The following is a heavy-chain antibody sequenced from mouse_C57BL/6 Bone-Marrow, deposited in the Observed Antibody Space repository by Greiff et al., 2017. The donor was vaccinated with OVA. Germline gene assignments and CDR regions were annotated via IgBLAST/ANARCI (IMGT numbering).Heavy chain of an antibody. D-gene: IGHD1-1*01. J-gene: IGHJ3*01. V-gene: IGHV3-6*01. CDR2: ISYDGSN. CDR3: ARGIFYGSPFAY. Sequence: DVQLQESGPGLVKPSQSLSLTCSVTGYSITSGYYWNWIRQFPGNKLEWMGYISYDGSNNYNPSLKNRISITRDTSKNQFFLKLNSVTTEDTATYYCARGIFYGSPFAYWGQGTLVTVSA. CDR1: GYSITSGYY.